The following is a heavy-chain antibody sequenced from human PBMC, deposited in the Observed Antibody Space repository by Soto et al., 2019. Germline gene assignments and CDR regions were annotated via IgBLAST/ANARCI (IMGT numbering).Heavy chain of an antibody. J-gene: IGHJ4*02. D-gene: IGHD3-3*01. CDR1: GFTFSSYW. Sequence: EVQLVESGGGLVQPGGSLRLSCAASGFTFSSYWMSWVRQAPGKGLEWVANIKQDGSEKYYVDSVKGRFTISRDNAKNSLYLQMNSLRAEDTAVYYYARVMYDFWSGYYKPPDYWGQGTLVTVSS. CDR2: IKQDGSEK. CDR3: ARVMYDFWSGYYKPPDY. V-gene: IGHV3-7*01.